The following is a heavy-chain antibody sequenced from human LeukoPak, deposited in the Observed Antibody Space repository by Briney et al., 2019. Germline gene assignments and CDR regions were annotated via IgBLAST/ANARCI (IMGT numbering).Heavy chain of an antibody. Sequence: ASVKVSCKASGGTFSSYAISWVRQAPGQGLEWMGGIIPIFGTANYAQKFQGRVTITTDESTSIAYMELSSLRSEDTAVYYCARVGAVVVPALDYWGQGTLVTVSS. CDR3: ARVGAVVVPALDY. CDR1: GGTFSSYA. V-gene: IGHV1-69*05. J-gene: IGHJ4*02. D-gene: IGHD2-2*01. CDR2: IIPIFGTA.